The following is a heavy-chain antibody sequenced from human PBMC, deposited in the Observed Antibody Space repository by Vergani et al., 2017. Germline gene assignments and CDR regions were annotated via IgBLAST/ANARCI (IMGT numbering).Heavy chain of an antibody. Sequence: VQLVESGGGVVQPGRSLRLSCAASGFTFSSYGMHWVRQAPGKGLEWVSAISGSGGSTYYADSVKGRFTISRDNSKNTLYLQMNSLRAEDTAVYYCAKVIDGGVVVAATYPPYFDYWGQGTLVTVSS. CDR1: GFTFSSYG. CDR3: AKVIDGGVVVAATYPPYFDY. V-gene: IGHV3-23*04. J-gene: IGHJ4*02. CDR2: ISGSGGST. D-gene: IGHD2-15*01.